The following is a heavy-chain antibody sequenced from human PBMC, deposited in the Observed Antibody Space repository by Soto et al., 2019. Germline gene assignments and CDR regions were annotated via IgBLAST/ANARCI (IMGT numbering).Heavy chain of an antibody. Sequence: LRLSCAASGFAFSSYAMHWVRQAPGKGLEWVAVISYDGSNKYYADSVKGRFTISRDNSKNTLYLQMNSLRAEDTAVYYCAREFGLLWFGESHWFDPWGQGTLVTVSS. CDR1: GFAFSSYA. V-gene: IGHV3-30-3*01. CDR3: AREFGLLWFGESHWFDP. J-gene: IGHJ5*02. CDR2: ISYDGSNK. D-gene: IGHD3-10*01.